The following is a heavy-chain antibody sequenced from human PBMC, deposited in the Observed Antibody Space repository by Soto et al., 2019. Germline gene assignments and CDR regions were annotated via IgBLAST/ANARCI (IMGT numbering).Heavy chain of an antibody. Sequence: QVQLQQWGAGLLKPSETLSLTCAVYGGSFSGYYWSWIRQPPGKGLEWIGEINHSGSTNYNPSLKSRVTISVDTSKTQFSLRLSSVTAADTAVYYCARGRDSSGYYVDYWGQGTLVTVSS. V-gene: IGHV4-34*01. D-gene: IGHD3-22*01. CDR2: INHSGST. CDR1: GGSFSGYY. CDR3: ARGRDSSGYYVDY. J-gene: IGHJ4*02.